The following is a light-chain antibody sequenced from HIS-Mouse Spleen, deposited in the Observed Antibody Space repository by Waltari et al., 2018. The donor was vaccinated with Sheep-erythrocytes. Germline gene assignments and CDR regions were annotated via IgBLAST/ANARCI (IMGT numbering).Light chain of an antibody. CDR2: EGS. CDR3: CSYAGSSTPWV. CDR1: SSDVGVYNL. V-gene: IGLV2-23*01. Sequence: QSALTQPASVSGSPGQSITISCTGPSSDVGVYNLVSWYQQHPGKAPKLMIYEGSKRPSGVSNRFSGSKSGNTASLTISGLQAEDEADYYCCSYAGSSTPWVFGGGTKLTVL. J-gene: IGLJ3*02.